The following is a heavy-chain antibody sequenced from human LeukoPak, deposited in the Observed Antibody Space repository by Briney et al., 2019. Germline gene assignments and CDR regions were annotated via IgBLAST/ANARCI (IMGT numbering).Heavy chain of an antibody. CDR1: GGSISSYY. V-gene: IGHV4-59*01. D-gene: IGHD3-10*01. CDR2: IYYSGST. Sequence: PSETLSLTCTVSGGSISSYYWRWIRQPPGKGLGWIGDIYYSGSTNYNPSLKSRVTMSVDTSKNQFSLKLSSVTAADTAVYYCARVPPRGSGSYSTDYWGQGTLVTVSS. J-gene: IGHJ4*02. CDR3: ARVPPRGSGSYSTDY.